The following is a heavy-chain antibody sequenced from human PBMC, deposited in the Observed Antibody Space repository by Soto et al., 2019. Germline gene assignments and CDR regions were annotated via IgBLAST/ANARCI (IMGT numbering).Heavy chain of an antibody. CDR3: ARGDAEGTRDY. CDR2: ISSSSSYI. V-gene: IGHV3-21*01. CDR1: GFTFSSYS. Sequence: GGSLRLSCAASGFTFSSYSMNWVRQAPGKGLEWVSSISSSSSYIYYADSVKGRFTISRDNAKNSLYLQMNSLRAEDTAVYYCARGDAEGTRDYWGQGTLVTVSS. J-gene: IGHJ4*02. D-gene: IGHD2-2*01.